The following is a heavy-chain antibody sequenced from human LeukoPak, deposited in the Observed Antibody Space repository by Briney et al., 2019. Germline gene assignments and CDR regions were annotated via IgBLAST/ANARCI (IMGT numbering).Heavy chain of an antibody. CDR1: GYTFTGYY. D-gene: IGHD4-17*01. J-gene: IGHJ5*02. CDR2: INPNSGGT. CDR3: ARDHDYADSYLEGSHWFHP. Sequence: GSVKVSCKASGYTFTGYYIHWVGQAPGQRLEWMGWINPNSGGTDYAQKFQGRATMPTDTSTRTAYMALRSLRSDHTAVYYCARDHDYADSYLEGSHWFHPWGQGPLVTVSS. V-gene: IGHV1-2*02.